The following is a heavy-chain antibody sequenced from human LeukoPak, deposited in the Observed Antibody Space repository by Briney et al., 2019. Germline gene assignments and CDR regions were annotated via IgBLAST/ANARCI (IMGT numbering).Heavy chain of an antibody. D-gene: IGHD1-26*01. V-gene: IGHV4-59*08. CDR3: ARHGLVGATIGYFDY. Sequence: TSETLSLTCTVSGGSISTYYWSWIRQPPGKGLEWIGYIYYSGSTNYNPSLKSRVTISVDTSKNQFSLKLSSVTAADTAVYYCARHGLVGATIGYFDYWGQGTLVTVSS. J-gene: IGHJ4*02. CDR1: GGSISTYY. CDR2: IYYSGST.